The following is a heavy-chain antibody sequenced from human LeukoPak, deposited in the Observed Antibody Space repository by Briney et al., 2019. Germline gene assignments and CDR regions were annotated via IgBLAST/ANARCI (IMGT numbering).Heavy chain of an antibody. V-gene: IGHV1-2*02. CDR1: GYTFTGYY. CDR3: ARVPPYGSGSYLYYFDY. Sequence: ASVKVSCKASGYTFTGYYMHWVRQAPGQGLEWMGWINPNSGGTNYAQKFQGRVTMTRDTSISTAYVELSGLRSDDTAVYYCARVPPYGSGSYLYYFDYWGQGTLVTVSS. D-gene: IGHD3-10*01. CDR2: INPNSGGT. J-gene: IGHJ4*02.